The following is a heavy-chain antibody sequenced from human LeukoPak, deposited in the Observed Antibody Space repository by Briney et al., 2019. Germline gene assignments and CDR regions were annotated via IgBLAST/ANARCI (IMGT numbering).Heavy chain of an antibody. J-gene: IGHJ4*02. D-gene: IGHD5-24*01. V-gene: IGHV3-30*04. Sequence: GGSLRLSCAASGFTFSSYAMHWVRQAPGKGLEWVAVISYDGSNKYYADSVEGRFTISRDNSKNTLYLQMNSLRAEDTAVYYCARDSIGGYNPPDYWGQGTLVTVSS. CDR3: ARDSIGGYNPPDY. CDR2: ISYDGSNK. CDR1: GFTFSSYA.